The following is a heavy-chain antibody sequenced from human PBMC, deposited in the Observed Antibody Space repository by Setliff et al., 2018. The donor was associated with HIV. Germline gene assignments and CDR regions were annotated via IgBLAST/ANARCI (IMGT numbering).Heavy chain of an antibody. CDR2: IHYNGRA. D-gene: IGHD2-2*02. J-gene: IGHJ5*02. Sequence: SETLSLTCTVSGDSITSNDYYWGWIRQPPGKGLEWIGIIHYNGRAYYDPSLKGRVTISVDSSLTQFSLKLRSVTASDSALYYCARYTSKVDWFDPWGQGALVTVS. CDR3: ARYTSKVDWFDP. V-gene: IGHV4-39*01. CDR1: GDSITSNDYY.